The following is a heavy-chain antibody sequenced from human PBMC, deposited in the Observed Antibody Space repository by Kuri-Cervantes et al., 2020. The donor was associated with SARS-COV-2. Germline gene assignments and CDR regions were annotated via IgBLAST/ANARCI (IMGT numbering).Heavy chain of an antibody. CDR3: AREPTSVGRGCSSTSCYYEVDY. CDR1: GFTFSSYS. Sequence: GESLKISCAASGFTFSSYSMNWVRQAPGKGLEWVSSISSSSYIYYADSVKGRFTISRDNAKNSLYLQMNSLRAEDTAVYYCAREPTSVGRGCSSTSCYYEVDYWGQGTLVTVSS. D-gene: IGHD2-2*01. CDR2: ISSSSYI. V-gene: IGHV3-21*01. J-gene: IGHJ4*02.